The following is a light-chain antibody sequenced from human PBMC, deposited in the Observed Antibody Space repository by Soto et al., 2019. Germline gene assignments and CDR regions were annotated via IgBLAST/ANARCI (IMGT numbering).Light chain of an antibody. CDR2: GAF. J-gene: IGKJ1*01. V-gene: IGKV3-20*01. Sequence: EIVLTQSPDTLSLSPGDRATLSCRASQSLSSDYLAWYQQKPGQAPRLLIYGAFRRATDIPDRFSGSGSGTDFALTITRLEPADFAVYFCQQYDTFPRTFGQGTKVEIQ. CDR3: QQYDTFPRT. CDR1: QSLSSDY.